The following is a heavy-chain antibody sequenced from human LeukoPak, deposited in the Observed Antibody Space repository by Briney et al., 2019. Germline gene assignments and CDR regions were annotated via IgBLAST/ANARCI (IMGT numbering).Heavy chain of an antibody. CDR1: GLTFSSYA. Sequence: GGSLRLSCAASGLTFSSYAMHWVRQAPGKGLEWVAVISYDGSNKYYADSVKGRFTISRDNSKNTLYLQMNSLRAEDTAVYYCAKHYYDSGRWTFDIWGQGTTVTVSS. CDR2: ISYDGSNK. V-gene: IGHV3-30*04. CDR3: AKHYYDSGRWTFDI. J-gene: IGHJ3*02. D-gene: IGHD3-10*01.